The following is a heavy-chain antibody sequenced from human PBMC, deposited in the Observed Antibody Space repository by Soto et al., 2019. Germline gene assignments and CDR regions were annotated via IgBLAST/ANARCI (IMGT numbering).Heavy chain of an antibody. CDR1: GFTFGDYA. CDR2: IRSKAYGGTT. CDR3: TRVVYSYGFGY. D-gene: IGHD5-18*01. V-gene: IGHV3-49*04. J-gene: IGHJ4*02. Sequence: GGSLRLSCTASGFTFGDYAMSWVRQAPGKGLEWVGFIRSKAYGGTTEYAASVKGRFTISRDDSKSIAYLQMNSLKTEDTAVYYCTRVVYSYGFGYWGQGTLVTVSS.